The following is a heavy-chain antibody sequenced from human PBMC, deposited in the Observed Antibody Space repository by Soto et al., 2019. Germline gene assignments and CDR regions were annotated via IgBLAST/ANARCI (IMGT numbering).Heavy chain of an antibody. CDR1: GFTFNNYA. D-gene: IGHD2-15*01. V-gene: IGHV3-23*01. Sequence: EVQLLESGGGLVQPGGSLSLSCAASGFTFNNYAMTWVRQAPGKGLEWVSHISGSGGTTYYADSVKGRFPISRDNAKNTVFLQMSSLGAEYPAVYYCAKESYGSDRRCWGDNLFDPWGQGTLVTVSS. J-gene: IGHJ5*02. CDR3: AKESYGSDRRCWGDNLFDP. CDR2: ISGSGGTT.